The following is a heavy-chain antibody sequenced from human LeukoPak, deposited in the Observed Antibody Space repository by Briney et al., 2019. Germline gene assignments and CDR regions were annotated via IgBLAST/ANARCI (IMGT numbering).Heavy chain of an antibody. CDR3: ARMNSAAVAGYNWFDP. V-gene: IGHV4-59*01. D-gene: IGHD6-19*01. J-gene: IGHJ5*02. CDR1: GGSISSYY. CDR2: IYYSGST. Sequence: PSETLSLTCTVSGGSISSYYWSWIRQPPGKGLEWIGYIYYSGSTNYNPPLKSRVTISVDTSKNQFSLKLSSVTTADTAVYYCARMNSAAVAGYNWFDPWGQGTLVTVSS.